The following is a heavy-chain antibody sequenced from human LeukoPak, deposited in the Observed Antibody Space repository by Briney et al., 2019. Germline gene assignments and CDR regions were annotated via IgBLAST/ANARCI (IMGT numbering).Heavy chain of an antibody. Sequence: GGSLRLSCAASGFTLSSYWMIWVRQAPGKGLEWVANIKQDGSEISYVDSVKGRFTISRDNAKNSLYLQMNSLRAEDTAFYYCARDLAYSRLDYWGQGMLVTVSS. J-gene: IGHJ4*02. D-gene: IGHD5-18*01. CDR3: ARDLAYSRLDY. CDR2: IKQDGSEI. V-gene: IGHV3-7*01. CDR1: GFTLSSYW.